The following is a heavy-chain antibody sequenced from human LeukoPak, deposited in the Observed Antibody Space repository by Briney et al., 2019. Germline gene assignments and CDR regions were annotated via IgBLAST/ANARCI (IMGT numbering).Heavy chain of an antibody. CDR1: GGSISSGDYY. CDR2: IYYSGST. D-gene: IGHD4-23*01. CDR3: ARSAAGVVRFFDY. J-gene: IGHJ4*02. Sequence: SETLSLTCTVSGGSISSGDYYWSWIRQHPGKGLEWIGYIYYSGSTYYNPSLKSRITISLDTSKNLFSLRLSSVTAADTAVYYCARSAAGVVRFFDYWGQGTLVTVSS. V-gene: IGHV4-31*03.